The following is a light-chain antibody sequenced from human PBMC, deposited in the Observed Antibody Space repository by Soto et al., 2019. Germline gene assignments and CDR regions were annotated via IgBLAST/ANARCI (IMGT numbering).Light chain of an antibody. CDR3: QQRSNWPPIT. Sequence: EIVLPQSPATLSLSPGASATLSCRASQSVKTFLVWYQQRPGQAPRLLIHDASHRAAGIPARFSGSGFGTDFTLTISSLEPEDAAVYYCQQRSNWPPITFGQGTRLEIK. CDR2: DAS. V-gene: IGKV3-11*01. J-gene: IGKJ5*01. CDR1: QSVKTF.